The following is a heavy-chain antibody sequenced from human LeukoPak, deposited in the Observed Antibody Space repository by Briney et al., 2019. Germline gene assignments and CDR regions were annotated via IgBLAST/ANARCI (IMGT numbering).Heavy chain of an antibody. CDR2: VFARGGGT. J-gene: IGHJ4*02. V-gene: IGHV3-23*01. CDR3: AKYYILSRYYLGGYDY. D-gene: IGHD3-22*01. Sequence: GGSLRLSCAASGFTFSSYAMGSVRQPPGKGLEWVSAVFARGGGTFYADSVKSRFTISRDNSKNTLYLQMNSLRAEDTAVYYCAKYYILSRYYLGGYDYWGQGTLVTVSS. CDR1: GFTFSSYA.